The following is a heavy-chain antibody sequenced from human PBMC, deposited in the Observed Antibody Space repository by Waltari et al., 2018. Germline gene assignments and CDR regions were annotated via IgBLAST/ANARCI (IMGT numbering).Heavy chain of an antibody. CDR3: AKDPTGTYYFGY. D-gene: IGHD1-1*01. Sequence: EVQLLESGGGLVQPGGSLRLSCAASEFPFSSYAMNWVRQAPGKGLEWVSTISGSGGNTYYADSVKGRFTISRDNSKNTLYLQMNSLRAEDTAVYYCAKDPTGTYYFGYWGQGTLVTVSS. CDR2: ISGSGGNT. V-gene: IGHV3-23*01. J-gene: IGHJ4*02. CDR1: EFPFSSYA.